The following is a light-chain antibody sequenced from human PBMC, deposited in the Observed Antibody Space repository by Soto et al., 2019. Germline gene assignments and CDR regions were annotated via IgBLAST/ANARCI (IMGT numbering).Light chain of an antibody. V-gene: IGLV4-69*01. CDR2: LNSDGSH. CDR1: SGHSSYA. CDR3: QTWVTDMGV. J-gene: IGLJ3*02. Sequence: QLVLTQSPSASASLGASVKLTCTLSSGHSSYAIAWHQQQPEKGPRYLMKLNSDGSHTKGDGIPDRFSGSSSGAERYLTISSLQSEDEADYYCQTWVTDMGVFGGGTKLTVL.